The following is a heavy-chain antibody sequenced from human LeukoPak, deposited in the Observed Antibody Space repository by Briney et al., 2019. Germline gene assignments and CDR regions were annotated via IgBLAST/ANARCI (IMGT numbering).Heavy chain of an antibody. V-gene: IGHV3-23*01. CDR3: AKDRYYHGSGSLRP. J-gene: IGHJ5*02. D-gene: IGHD3-10*01. Sequence: GGSLRLSCAAAGFTFSNYWMHWVRQAAGKGLEWVSAISGIGGSTYYAESVKGRFTISRDNSKNTLYLQMNSLRAEDTVVYYCAKDRYYHGSGSLRPWGQGTLVTVSS. CDR1: GFTFSNYW. CDR2: ISGIGGST.